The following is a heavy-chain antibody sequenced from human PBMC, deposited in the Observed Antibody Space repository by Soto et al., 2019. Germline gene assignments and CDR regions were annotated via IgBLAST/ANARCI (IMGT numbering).Heavy chain of an antibody. J-gene: IGHJ3*01. CDR3: ARDQGDSSGYYPPAFDF. CDR1: GYTFTSYY. CDR2: INPSGGST. D-gene: IGHD3-22*01. V-gene: IGHV1-46*01. Sequence: ASVKVSCKASGYTFTSYYMHWVRQAPGQGLEWMGTINPSGGSTRYAQKFQGRVTMTRDTSTSTVYMELSSLRSEDTAVYYCARDQGDSSGYYPPAFDFWGQGTMVTVS.